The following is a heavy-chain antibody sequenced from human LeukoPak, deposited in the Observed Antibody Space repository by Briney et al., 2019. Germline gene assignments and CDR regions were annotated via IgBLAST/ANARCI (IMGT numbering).Heavy chain of an antibody. D-gene: IGHD1-7*01. CDR2: MSNDGSHE. CDR1: RFTFNNYA. J-gene: IGHJ4*02. V-gene: IGHV3-30*04. Sequence: GGSLRLSCAASRFTFNNYAMHWVRQAPGKGLEWVAVMSNDGSHEYYADSVKGRLTISRDNAKNSLYLQMNSLRAEDTAVYYCGRARNYGDYWGQGTLVTVSS. CDR3: GRARNYGDY.